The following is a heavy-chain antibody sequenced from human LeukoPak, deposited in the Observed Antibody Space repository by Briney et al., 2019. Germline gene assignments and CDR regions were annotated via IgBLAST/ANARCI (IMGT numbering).Heavy chain of an antibody. J-gene: IGHJ4*02. Sequence: PSETLSLTCAVYGGPFSGYYWSWIRQPPGKGREWIGEINHRGSTNYNPSLKSRVTISVDTSKNQFSLKLSSVTAADTAVYYCARLQGYYYGSGSSFWFDYWGQGTLVTVSS. CDR3: ARLQGYYYGSGSSFWFDY. CDR1: GGPFSGYY. V-gene: IGHV4-34*01. CDR2: INHRGST. D-gene: IGHD3-10*01.